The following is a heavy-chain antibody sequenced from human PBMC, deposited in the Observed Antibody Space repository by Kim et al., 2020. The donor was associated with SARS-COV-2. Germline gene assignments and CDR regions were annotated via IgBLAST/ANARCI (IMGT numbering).Heavy chain of an antibody. V-gene: IGHV3-64D*06. J-gene: IGHJ5*02. Sequence: GGSLRLSCSASGFTFSSYAMHWVRQAPGKGLEYVSAISSNGGSTYYADSVKGRFTISRDNSKNTLYLQMSSLRAEDTSVYYCVKPNLSSESSYKVSHRCWFVPWGEGTLFTVSS. CDR3: VKPNLSSESSYKVSHRCWFVP. D-gene: IGHD3-10*01. CDR2: ISSNGGST. CDR1: GFTFSSYA.